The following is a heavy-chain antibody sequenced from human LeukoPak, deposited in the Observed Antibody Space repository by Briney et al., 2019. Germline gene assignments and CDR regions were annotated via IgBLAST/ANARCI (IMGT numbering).Heavy chain of an antibody. J-gene: IGHJ3*02. V-gene: IGHV4-39*02. D-gene: IGHD1-26*01. CDR1: GGSISSSSYY. Sequence: PSETLSLTCTVSGGSISSSSYYWGWIRQPPGKGLEWIGSIYYSGSTYYNPSLKSRVTISVDTSKNQFSLKLSSVTAADTAVYYCARDWGGSYYTEYRGAFDIWGQGTMVTVSS. CDR2: IYYSGST. CDR3: ARDWGGSYYTEYRGAFDI.